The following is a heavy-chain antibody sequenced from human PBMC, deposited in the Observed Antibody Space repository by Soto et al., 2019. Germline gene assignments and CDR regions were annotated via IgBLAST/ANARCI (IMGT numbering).Heavy chain of an antibody. CDR1: GGSISSSNYY. CDR3: ASPTLGAFDI. J-gene: IGHJ3*02. CDR2: IYYSGST. Sequence: SETLSLTCTVSGGSISSSNYYWGWIRQPPGKGLEWIGSIYYSGSTSYNSSLKSRVTISVDTSKNQFSLRLRSVTAADTAVYYCASPTLGAFDIWGQGTMVTVSS. V-gene: IGHV4-39*01. D-gene: IGHD3-16*01.